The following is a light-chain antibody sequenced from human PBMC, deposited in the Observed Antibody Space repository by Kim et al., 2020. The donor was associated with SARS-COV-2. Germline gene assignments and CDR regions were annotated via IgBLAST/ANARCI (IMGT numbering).Light chain of an antibody. CDR1: QSVSSRY. V-gene: IGKV3-20*01. CDR2: DAA. Sequence: SPGEGATLSCLASQSVSSRYLAWYQQRPGQAPSLIIYDAATRATGIPDRFSGSGSGTDFTLTISRLEPEDFAIYYCQQYESSPRTFDQGTRLEIK. CDR3: QQYESSPRT. J-gene: IGKJ5*01.